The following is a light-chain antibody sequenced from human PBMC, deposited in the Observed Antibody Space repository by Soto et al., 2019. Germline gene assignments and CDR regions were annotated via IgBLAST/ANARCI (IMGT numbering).Light chain of an antibody. CDR1: SSDVGGYNY. V-gene: IGLV2-14*01. CDR3: SSYTSSSTLV. CDR2: EVS. Sequence: QSVLTQPASVSGSPGQSITISCTGTSSDVGGYNYVSWYQQHPGEAPKLMIYEVSNRPSGVSNRFSGSKPGNTASLTISGLQAEDEADYYCSSYTSSSTLVFGTGTKVTVL. J-gene: IGLJ1*01.